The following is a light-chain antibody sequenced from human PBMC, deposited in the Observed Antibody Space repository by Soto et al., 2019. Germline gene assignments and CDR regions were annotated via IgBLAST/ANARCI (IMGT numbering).Light chain of an antibody. CDR3: TSYTSSNTWV. CDR1: RRDFGGYNY. Sequence: QSALTQPASVSGSPGQSITISCTGTRRDFGGYNYVAWYQQHPGKAPKLLIYEVSNRPSGVSNRFSGSKSGNTASLTISGLQAEDEADFYCTSYTSSNTWVFGGGTKLTVL. J-gene: IGLJ3*02. V-gene: IGLV2-14*01. CDR2: EVS.